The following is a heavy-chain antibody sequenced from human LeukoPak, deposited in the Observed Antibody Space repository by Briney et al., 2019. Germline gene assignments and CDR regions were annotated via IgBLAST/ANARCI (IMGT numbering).Heavy chain of an antibody. CDR2: ISGSGGST. Sequence: PGWSLRLSCAASAFTFSSYEMNWVRQAPGKGLEWVSAISGSGGSTYYADSVKGRFTISRDNSKNTLYLQMNSLRAEDTAVYYCAKRSWDYYGSGTYYFDYWGQGALVTVSS. D-gene: IGHD3-10*01. CDR3: AKRSWDYYGSGTYYFDY. J-gene: IGHJ4*02. CDR1: AFTFSSYE. V-gene: IGHV3-23*01.